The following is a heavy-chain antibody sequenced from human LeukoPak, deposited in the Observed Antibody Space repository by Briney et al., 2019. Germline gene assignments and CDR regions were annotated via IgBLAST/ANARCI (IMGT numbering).Heavy chain of an antibody. V-gene: IGHV3-21*01. CDR3: AREGNSGWRDDGFDI. D-gene: IGHD6-19*01. CDR1: GFTFSSYS. J-gene: IGHJ3*02. CDR2: ISSRSSYI. Sequence: GGSLRLSCAASGFTFSSYSMNWVRQAPGKGREWVSSISSRSSYIYYADSVKGRFTISRDNAKNTLYLQMNSLRAKDTAVYYCAREGNSGWRDDGFDIWGQGTMVTVSS.